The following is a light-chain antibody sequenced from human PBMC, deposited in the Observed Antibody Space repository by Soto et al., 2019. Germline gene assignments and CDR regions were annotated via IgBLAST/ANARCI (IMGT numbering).Light chain of an antibody. Sequence: EIVLPQSPNPRSLSPGERSTLSCRASQSFSSYLAWYQQKHGQAPRLLIYDVSNRATGIPARFSGSGSGTDFTLTISSLEPEDFAVYYCQQRSNWPLTFCGGSKV. V-gene: IGKV3-11*01. CDR2: DVS. CDR1: QSFSSY. J-gene: IGKJ4*01. CDR3: QQRSNWPLT.